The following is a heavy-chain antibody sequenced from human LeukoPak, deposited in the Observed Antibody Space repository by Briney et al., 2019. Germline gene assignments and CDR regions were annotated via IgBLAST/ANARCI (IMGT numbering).Heavy chain of an antibody. V-gene: IGHV1-2*02. CDR2: INPNSGGT. CDR1: GYTFTGYY. Sequence: ASVKVSCKASGYTFTGYYMHWVRQAPGQGLEWMGWINPNSGGTNYAQKFQGRVTMTRDTSISTAYMELSRLRSDDTAVHYCARDVNYYYGSGSPLDYWGQGTLVTVSS. J-gene: IGHJ4*02. CDR3: ARDVNYYYGSGSPLDY. D-gene: IGHD3-10*01.